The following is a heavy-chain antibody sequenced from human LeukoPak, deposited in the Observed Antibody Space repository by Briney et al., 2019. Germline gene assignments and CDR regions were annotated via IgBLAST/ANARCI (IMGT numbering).Heavy chain of an antibody. Sequence: PSETLSLTCAVYGGSFSGYYWSWIRQPPGKGLEWIGEINHSGSTNYNPSLKSRVTISVDTSKNQFSLKLSSVTAADTAVYYCARCGFRQWLVSFNWFDPWGQGTLVTVSS. CDR2: INHSGST. CDR3: ARCGFRQWLVSFNWFDP. D-gene: IGHD6-19*01. CDR1: GGSFSGYY. V-gene: IGHV4-34*01. J-gene: IGHJ5*02.